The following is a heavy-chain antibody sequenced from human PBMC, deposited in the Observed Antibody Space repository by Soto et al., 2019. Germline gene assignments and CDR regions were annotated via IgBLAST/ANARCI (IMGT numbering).Heavy chain of an antibody. CDR1: NASPRSGTYY. CDR3: ARHVRKFGGSGSLSSFDY. CDR2: LSYLGTT. D-gene: IGHD3-10*01. J-gene: IGHJ4*02. V-gene: IGHV4-39*01. Sequence: SQTLSLTCPLSNASPRSGTYYWAWLRQPPGSGLEWMGRLSYLGTTDYNPSLKTRFTITLDTSKNQFYLTLSSVTAADTAVYYCARHVRKFGGSGSLSSFDYWGQGTLVTVSS.